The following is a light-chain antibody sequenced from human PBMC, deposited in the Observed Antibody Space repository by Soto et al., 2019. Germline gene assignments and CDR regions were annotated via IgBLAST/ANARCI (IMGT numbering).Light chain of an antibody. CDR1: QSVSSGY. Sequence: EIVLTQSPGTLTLSPGERATLSCRAGQSVSSGYLAWYQQKPGQAPRLLIYGASTRATGIPARFSGSGSGTEFTLTISSLQSEDFAVYYCQQYNDWPRTFGQGTKVDIK. CDR3: QQYNDWPRT. J-gene: IGKJ1*01. V-gene: IGKV3-15*01. CDR2: GAS.